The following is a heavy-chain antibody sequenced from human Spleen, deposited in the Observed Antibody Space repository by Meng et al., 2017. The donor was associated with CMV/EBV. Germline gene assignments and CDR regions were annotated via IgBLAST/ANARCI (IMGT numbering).Heavy chain of an antibody. Sequence: ASGGTFSSYAISWVRQAPGQGLEWMGGIIPIFGTANYAQKLKGRVTITTDESTRTTYMELSSLRSEDTAVYYCARGSSGYQSHLFDYWGQGTLVTVSS. D-gene: IGHD3-22*01. CDR3: ARGSSGYQSHLFDY. CDR1: GGTFSSYA. J-gene: IGHJ4*02. V-gene: IGHV1-69*05. CDR2: IIPIFGTA.